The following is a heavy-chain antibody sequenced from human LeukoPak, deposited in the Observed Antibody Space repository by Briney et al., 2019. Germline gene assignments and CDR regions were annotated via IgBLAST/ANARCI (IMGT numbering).Heavy chain of an antibody. D-gene: IGHD6-13*01. V-gene: IGHV3-23*01. J-gene: IGHJ4*02. CDR3: AKHIAAAFPLFDY. CDR1: GFHFSSYA. Sequence: GGSLRLSCAASGFHFSSYAMSWVRQAPGKGLEWVSAIRGSGGSTYYADSVKGRFTISRDNSKNTLYLQMNSLRAEDTAVYYCAKHIAAAFPLFDYWGQGTLVTVSS. CDR2: IRGSGGST.